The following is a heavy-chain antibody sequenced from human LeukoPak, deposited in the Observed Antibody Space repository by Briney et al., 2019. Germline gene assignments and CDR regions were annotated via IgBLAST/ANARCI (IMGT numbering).Heavy chain of an antibody. Sequence: SVKVSCTASGGTFSSYAISWVRQAPGQGLEWMGRIIPILGIANYAQKFQGRVTITADKSTSTAYMELSSLRSEDTAVYYCARVVEMATITGVTHAFDYWGQGTLVTVSS. V-gene: IGHV1-69*04. CDR1: GGTFSSYA. CDR2: IIPILGIA. J-gene: IGHJ4*02. CDR3: ARVVEMATITGVTHAFDY. D-gene: IGHD5-24*01.